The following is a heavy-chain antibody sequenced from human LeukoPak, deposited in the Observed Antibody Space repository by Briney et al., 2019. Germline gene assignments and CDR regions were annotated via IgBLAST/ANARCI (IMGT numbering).Heavy chain of an antibody. D-gene: IGHD3-9*01. CDR1: GGSISSSSYY. J-gene: IGHJ4*02. V-gene: IGHV4-39*07. Sequence: SETLSLTCTVSGGSISSSSYYWGWIRQPPGKGLEWIGSIYYSGSTYYNPSLKSRVTISVDTSKNQFSLKLSSVTAADTAVYYCARGQVDILTGYWVYFDYWGQGTLATVSS. CDR2: IYYSGST. CDR3: ARGQVDILTGYWVYFDY.